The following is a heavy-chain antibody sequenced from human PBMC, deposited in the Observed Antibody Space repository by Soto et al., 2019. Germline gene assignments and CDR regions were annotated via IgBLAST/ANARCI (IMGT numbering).Heavy chain of an antibody. CDR1: GFTFSTYW. CDR3: ARDRGRGVECFGACYSSYFDP. D-gene: IGHD2-21*02. CDR2: IKEDGSAK. Sequence: EVQLVESGGGLVQPGGSLRLSCAASGFTFSTYWMSWVRQAPGKGLEWVANIKEDGSAKSYVDSVKGRFTLSRHNATNSLYLEMSSLRAEDTAVYHCARDRGRGVECFGACYSSYFDPWGQGTLVTVSS. V-gene: IGHV3-7*01. J-gene: IGHJ5*02.